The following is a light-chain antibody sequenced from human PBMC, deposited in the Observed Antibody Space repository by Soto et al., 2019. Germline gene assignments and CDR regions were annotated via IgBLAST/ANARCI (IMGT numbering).Light chain of an antibody. CDR1: QSVSSSY. Sequence: EIVLTQSPGTLSLSPGERATLSCRASQSVSSSYLAWYQQKPGQAPRLLIYGASSRATGIPDRFSGSGSGTNFQLTISRLEPEDVAVYYCQQYGSSLLFTCGPGTKVGIK. CDR2: GAS. V-gene: IGKV3-20*01. J-gene: IGKJ3*01. CDR3: QQYGSSLLFT.